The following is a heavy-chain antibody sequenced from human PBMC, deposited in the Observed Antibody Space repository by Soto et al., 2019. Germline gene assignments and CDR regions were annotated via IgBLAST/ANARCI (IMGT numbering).Heavy chain of an antibody. CDR3: ARGAPEIDYYGSGSYFRGYYYYGMDV. CDR1: GYTFTSYG. D-gene: IGHD3-10*01. Sequence: GASVKVSCKASGYTFTSYGISWVRQAPGKGLEWMGWISAYNGNTNYAQKLQGRVTMTTDTSTSTAYMELRSLRSDDTAVYYCARGAPEIDYYGSGSYFRGYYYYGMDVWGQGTTVTVSS. J-gene: IGHJ6*02. V-gene: IGHV1-18*01. CDR2: ISAYNGNT.